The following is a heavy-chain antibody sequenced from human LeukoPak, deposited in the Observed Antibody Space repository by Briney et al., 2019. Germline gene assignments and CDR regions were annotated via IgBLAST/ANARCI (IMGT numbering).Heavy chain of an antibody. V-gene: IGHV4-59*01. CDR1: GGSISSYY. J-gene: IGHJ5*02. D-gene: IGHD6-13*01. Sequence: SETLSLTCTVSGGSISSYYWSWIPQPPGKGLEGIGYIYYSGSTNYNPSLKSRVTISVDTSKNQFSLKLSSVTAADTAVYYCARGDSSSWYEGLGWFDPWGQGTLVTVSS. CDR2: IYYSGST. CDR3: ARGDSSSWYEGLGWFDP.